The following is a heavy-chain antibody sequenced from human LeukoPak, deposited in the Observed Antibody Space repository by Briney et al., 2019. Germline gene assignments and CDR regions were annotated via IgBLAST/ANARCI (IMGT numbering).Heavy chain of an antibody. D-gene: IGHD1-26*01. CDR1: GGSINSYY. CDR3: ARDSMHSAYGDEY. Sequence: SETLSLTCTVSGGSINSYYWSRIRQPAGKGLEWIGRIYTSGITNYNPSLKSRVTMSVDTSKNQFSLKLNSVTAADTAVYYCARDSMHSAYGDEYWGQGTLVTVSS. J-gene: IGHJ4*02. V-gene: IGHV4-4*07. CDR2: IYTSGIT.